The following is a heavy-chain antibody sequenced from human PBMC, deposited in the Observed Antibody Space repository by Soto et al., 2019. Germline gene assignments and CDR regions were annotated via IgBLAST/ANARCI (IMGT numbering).Heavy chain of an antibody. CDR2: MNPNNGDT. Sequence: ASVKVSCKASGYAFTSYDIYWVRQATGQGPEWMGKMNPNNGDTVYAQKLQGRVTMTRNVSITTAYMELSSLRSEDTAVYYCARGPTVWNHPLGNWGQGTPVTVSS. J-gene: IGHJ4*02. D-gene: IGHD1-1*01. CDR1: GYAFTSYD. CDR3: ARGPTVWNHPLGN. V-gene: IGHV1-8*01.